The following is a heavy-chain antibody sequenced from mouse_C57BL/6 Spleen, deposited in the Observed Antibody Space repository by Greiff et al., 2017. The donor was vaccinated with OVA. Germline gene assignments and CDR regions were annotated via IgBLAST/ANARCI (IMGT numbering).Heavy chain of an antibody. CDR3: ARGRSPGDYAMDY. CDR1: GYTFTSYW. V-gene: IGHV1-50*01. D-gene: IGHD1-1*01. J-gene: IGHJ4*01. Sequence: QVQLQQPGAELVKPGASVKLSCKASGYTFTSYWMQWVKQRPGQGLEWIGEIDPSDSYTNYNQKFKGKATLTVDTSSSTAYMQLSSLTSEDSAVYYCARGRSPGDYAMDYWGQGTSVTVSS. CDR2: IDPSDSYT.